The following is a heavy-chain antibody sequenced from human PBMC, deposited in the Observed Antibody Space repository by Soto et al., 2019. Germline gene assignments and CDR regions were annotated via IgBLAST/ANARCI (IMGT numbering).Heavy chain of an antibody. V-gene: IGHV4-34*01. J-gene: IGHJ4*02. D-gene: IGHD2-8*02. CDR2: INHSGST. CDR1: GGSFSGSS. CDR3: ARDKITGLFDY. Sequence: SEPLSINSAAYGGSFSGSSWTWIRQPPGTGLEWIGEINHSGSTNYNPSLKSRVTISVDTSKNQFSLKLTSVTAADTAVYYCARDKITGLFDYWGQGTLVTVS.